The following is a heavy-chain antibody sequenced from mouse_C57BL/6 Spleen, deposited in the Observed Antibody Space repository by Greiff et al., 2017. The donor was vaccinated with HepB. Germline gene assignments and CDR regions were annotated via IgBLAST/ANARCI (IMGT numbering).Heavy chain of an antibody. V-gene: IGHV1-22*01. CDR2: INPNNGGT. CDR1: GYTFTDYN. Sequence: EVQGVESGPELVKPGASVKMSCKASGYTFTDYNMHWVKQSHGKSLEWIGYINPNNGGTSYNQKFKGKATLTVNKSSSTAYMELRSLTSEDSAVYYCARDPLYAMDYWGQGTSVTVSS. CDR3: ARDPLYAMDY. J-gene: IGHJ4*01.